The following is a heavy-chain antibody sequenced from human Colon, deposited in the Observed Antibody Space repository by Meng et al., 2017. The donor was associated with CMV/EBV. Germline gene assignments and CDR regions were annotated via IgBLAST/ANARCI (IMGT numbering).Heavy chain of an antibody. V-gene: IGHV1-2*02. CDR2: INPVTGDT. D-gene: IGHD3-3*01. CDR3: ATFGGDFDY. J-gene: IGHJ4*02. CDR1: GYTFNGYF. Sequence: QVPLVESGAEVKEPGASVKVSSKTSGYTFNGYFMHWVRQAPGQGLEWMGWINPVTGDTSYAQKFQVRVTMTRDTSISTAYMELSSLRSDDTAVYYCATFGGDFDYWGQGTLVTVSS.